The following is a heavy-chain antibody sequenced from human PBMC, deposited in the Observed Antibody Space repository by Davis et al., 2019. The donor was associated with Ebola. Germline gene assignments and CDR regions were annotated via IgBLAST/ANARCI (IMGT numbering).Heavy chain of an antibody. Sequence: GESLKISCAASGFTVSSNYMSWVRQAPGKGLECVSVIYSGGGTYYADSVKGRYTISRDNSKNALYLQMNSLRDEDTAVYYCATGRGYSYGYNYWGPGTLVTVAS. D-gene: IGHD5-18*01. V-gene: IGHV3-53*05. J-gene: IGHJ4*02. CDR3: ATGRGYSYGYNY. CDR2: IYSGGGT. CDR1: GFTVSSNY.